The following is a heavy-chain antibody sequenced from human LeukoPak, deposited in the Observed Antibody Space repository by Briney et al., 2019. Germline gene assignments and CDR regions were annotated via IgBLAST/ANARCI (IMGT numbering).Heavy chain of an antibody. Sequence: GGSLRLSCAASGFTFSSYEMNWVRQTPGKGLEWVSYMSSSGSMTWYADSVKGRFTISRDNAKNSLYLQMNSLRAEDTAVYYCARDAGYGYDRFDYWGQGTQVTVSS. J-gene: IGHJ4*02. CDR2: MSSSGSMT. D-gene: IGHD5-18*01. CDR1: GFTFSSYE. V-gene: IGHV3-48*03. CDR3: ARDAGYGYDRFDY.